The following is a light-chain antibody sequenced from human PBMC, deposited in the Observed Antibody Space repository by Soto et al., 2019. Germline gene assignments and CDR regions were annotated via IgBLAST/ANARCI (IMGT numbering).Light chain of an antibody. CDR3: XXYXSSPPYT. V-gene: IGKV3-20*01. CDR2: GAS. J-gene: IGKJ2*01. Sequence: EIVLTQSPGTLSLSPGERATLSCRASQSVSSSYLAWYQQKPGQAPRLLIYGASSRATGIPDRFSGSGSGTDFTLTISRLEPEDXAVYXCXXYXSSPPYTFGQGTKLEIK. CDR1: QSVSSSY.